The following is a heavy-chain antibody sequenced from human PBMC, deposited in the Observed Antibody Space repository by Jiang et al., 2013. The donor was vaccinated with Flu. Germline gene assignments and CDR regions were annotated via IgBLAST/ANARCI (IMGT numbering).Heavy chain of an antibody. CDR2: IYYTGTT. CDR3: VAATSVTMWAFEI. Sequence: PGLVKASQTLSLTCTVSSGSTSSGDYYWSWIRQPPGKGLEWIGYIYYTGTTDSNPSLESRVDLSIDTVKNQFSLNLRAVTAADTAEYYCVAATSVTMWAFEIWGQGTMVTVSS. V-gene: IGHV4-30-4*01. D-gene: IGHD3-10*02. J-gene: IGHJ3*02. CDR1: SGSTSSGDYY.